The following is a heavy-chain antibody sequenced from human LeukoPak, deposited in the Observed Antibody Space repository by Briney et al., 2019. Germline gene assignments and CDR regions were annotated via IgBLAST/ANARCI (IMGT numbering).Heavy chain of an antibody. CDR1: GYTFTGYY. D-gene: IGHD6-19*01. J-gene: IGHJ4*02. CDR3: ARDISSGWDGGYDY. Sequence: GASVKVSCKTSGYTFTGYYMHWVRQAPGQGLEWMGWINPNSGGTNYAQKFQGRVTMTRDTSISTAYMELSRLRSDDTAVYYCARDISSGWDGGYDYWGQGTLVTVSS. V-gene: IGHV1-2*02. CDR2: INPNSGGT.